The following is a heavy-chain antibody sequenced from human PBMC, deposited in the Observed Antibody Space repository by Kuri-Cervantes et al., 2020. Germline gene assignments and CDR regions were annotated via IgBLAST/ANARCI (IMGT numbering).Heavy chain of an antibody. V-gene: IGHV1-69*13. D-gene: IGHD6-13*01. CDR2: IIPIFGTA. J-gene: IGHJ3*02. Sequence: SVKVSCKASGGTFSSYAISWVRQAPGQGLEWMGGIIPIFGTANYAQKFQGRVTITADESTSTAYMELSRLRSDDTAVYYCARDPPAAGIPGGAFDIWGQGTMVTVSS. CDR3: ARDPPAAGIPGGAFDI. CDR1: GGTFSSYA.